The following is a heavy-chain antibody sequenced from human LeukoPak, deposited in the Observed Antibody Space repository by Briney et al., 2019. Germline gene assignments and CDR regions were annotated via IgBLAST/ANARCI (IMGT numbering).Heavy chain of an antibody. Sequence: PGGSLRLSCAASGFTFSSYWMSWVRQAPGKGLEWVANIKQDGSEKYYVDSVKGRFTISRDNAKNSLYLQMNSLRAEDTAVYYCARDLMGWRLGGSDAFDIWGQGTMVTVSS. CDR2: IKQDGSEK. CDR3: ARDLMGWRLGGSDAFDI. D-gene: IGHD3-10*01. CDR1: GFTFSSYW. J-gene: IGHJ3*02. V-gene: IGHV3-7*01.